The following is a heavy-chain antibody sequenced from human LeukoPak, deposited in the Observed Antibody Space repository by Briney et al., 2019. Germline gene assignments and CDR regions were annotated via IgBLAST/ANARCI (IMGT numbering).Heavy chain of an antibody. CDR2: IYYSGST. Sequence: SETLSLTCTVSGGSISGSSYYWGWIRQPPGKGLEWIGSIYYSGSTYYNPSLKSRVTISVDTSKNQFSLKLSSVTAADTAVYYCAGGGRIAAAGKNDYWGQGTLVTVSS. CDR3: AGGGRIAAAGKNDY. J-gene: IGHJ4*02. V-gene: IGHV4-39*07. CDR1: GGSISGSSYY. D-gene: IGHD6-13*01.